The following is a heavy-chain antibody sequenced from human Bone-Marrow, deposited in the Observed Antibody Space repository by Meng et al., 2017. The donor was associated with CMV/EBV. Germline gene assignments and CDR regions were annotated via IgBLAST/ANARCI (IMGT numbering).Heavy chain of an antibody. CDR1: GGSISSYY. V-gene: IGHV4-59*01. J-gene: IGHJ5*02. D-gene: IGHD3-3*01. CDR2: IHNSGST. CDR3: AKDQTLYRFLGWFDP. Sequence: SETLSLTCTVSGGSISSYYWSWIRQSPGKGLEWIGYIHNSGSTDYSPSLKSRVTISMATSKHQLFLNLTSVTSADTAVYYCAKDQTLYRFLGWFDPWGQGTLVTVSS.